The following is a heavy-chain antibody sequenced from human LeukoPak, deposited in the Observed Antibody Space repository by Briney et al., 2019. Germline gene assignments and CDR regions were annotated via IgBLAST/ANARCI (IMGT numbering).Heavy chain of an antibody. D-gene: IGHD2-21*02. CDR1: GFTISTYW. J-gene: IGHJ6*02. V-gene: IGHV3-7*01. Sequence: GGSLRLSCAASGFTISTYWMIWVRHAPGKGLECVANIKPDGREKNYVDSVKGRFTVSRDNSRNSLFLQMNNLRAEDTAVYYCARDAYCGGDCALDVWGQGTTVTVSS. CDR2: IKPDGREK. CDR3: ARDAYCGGDCALDV.